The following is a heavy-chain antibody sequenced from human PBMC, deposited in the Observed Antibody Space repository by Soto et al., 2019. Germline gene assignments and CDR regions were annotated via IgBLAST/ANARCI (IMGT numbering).Heavy chain of an antibody. CDR3: ARGEVVREYGMDV. CDR2: INHSGST. CDR1: GGSISSSSYY. J-gene: IGHJ6*02. D-gene: IGHD3-10*01. V-gene: IGHV4-39*07. Sequence: SETLSLTCTVSGGSISSSSYYWGWIRQPPGKGLEWIGEINHSGSTNYNPSLKSRVTISVDTSKNQFSLKLSSVTAADTAVYYCARGEVVREYGMDVWGQGTTVTVSS.